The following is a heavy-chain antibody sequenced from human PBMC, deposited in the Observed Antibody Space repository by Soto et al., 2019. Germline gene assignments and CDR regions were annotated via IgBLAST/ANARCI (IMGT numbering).Heavy chain of an antibody. Sequence: SETLSLTCTVSGGSISSYYWSWIRQPPGKGLEWIGYIYYSGSTNYNPSLKSRVTISVDTSKNQFSLKLSSVTAADTAVYYCARRYDSLGFDPWRQGTLVTVSS. V-gene: IGHV4-59*01. J-gene: IGHJ5*02. CDR1: GGSISSYY. CDR3: ARRYDSLGFDP. D-gene: IGHD1-1*01. CDR2: IYYSGST.